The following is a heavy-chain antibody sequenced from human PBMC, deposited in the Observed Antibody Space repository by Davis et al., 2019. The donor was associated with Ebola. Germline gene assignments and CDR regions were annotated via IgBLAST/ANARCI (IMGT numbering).Heavy chain of an antibody. D-gene: IGHD1-14*01. CDR2: ISAYNGNT. Sequence: ASVKVSCKASGYTFTGYGISWVRQAPGQGLEWMGWISAYNGNTNYAQKLQGRVTMTTDTSTSTAYMELRSLRSDDTAVYYCARLPESSWVDGMDVWGQGTTVTVSS. CDR1: GYTFTGYG. V-gene: IGHV1-18*04. J-gene: IGHJ6*02. CDR3: ARLPESSWVDGMDV.